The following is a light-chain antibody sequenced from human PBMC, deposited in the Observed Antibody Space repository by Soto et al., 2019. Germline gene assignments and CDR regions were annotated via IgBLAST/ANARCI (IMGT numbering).Light chain of an antibody. CDR2: DAS. CDR1: QSISTW. J-gene: IGKJ2*01. V-gene: IGKV1-5*01. CDR3: QQYSIYWNI. Sequence: DIQMTQSPSTLSASVGDGVTITCRASQSISTWLAWYQQKPGKAPKLLIYDASTLESGVPSRFSGSGSGTEFTLTISSLQPYDFATYYCQQYSIYWNIFGQGTKLEIK.